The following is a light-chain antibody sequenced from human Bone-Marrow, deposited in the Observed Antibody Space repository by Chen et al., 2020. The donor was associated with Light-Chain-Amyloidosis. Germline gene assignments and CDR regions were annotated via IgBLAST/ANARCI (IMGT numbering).Light chain of an antibody. CDR2: GSS. CDR1: QTISSNY. Sequence: EIVLTQSPGTLSLSPGEGANLSCRASQTISSNYLTWYQEKFGQAPSLLIYGSSSRATGTPDRFTGSGSGTGVTLYINRLDPEDFAMYYCQQNGTTPLTFGGGTKVEIK. CDR3: QQNGTTPLT. V-gene: IGKV3-20*01. J-gene: IGKJ4*01.